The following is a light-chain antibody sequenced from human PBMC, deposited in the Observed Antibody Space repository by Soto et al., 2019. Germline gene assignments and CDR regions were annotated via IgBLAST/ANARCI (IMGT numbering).Light chain of an antibody. CDR3: QQYDSLPIT. Sequence: DIQMTQSPSSLSASVGDRVTITCQASQDIRYYLNWFQQKPGKAPKVLIYDASRLETGVPPRFSGSGSGTHFSLAISSLQPEDIATYYCQQYDSLPITFGQGTRLEIK. CDR2: DAS. J-gene: IGKJ5*01. CDR1: QDIRYY. V-gene: IGKV1-33*01.